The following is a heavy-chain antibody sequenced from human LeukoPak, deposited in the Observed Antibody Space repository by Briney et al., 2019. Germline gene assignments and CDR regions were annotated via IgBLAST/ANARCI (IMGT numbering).Heavy chain of an antibody. V-gene: IGHV5-51*01. Sequence: GESLKISRKGSGYSFTSYWIGRVRQLPGKGLEWMGIIYPGDSDTRYSPSFQGRVTISADKSISTAYLQWSSLKASDTAMYYCARHSLVDTAMVEFDYWGQGTLVTVSS. CDR1: GYSFTSYW. CDR2: IYPGDSDT. D-gene: IGHD5-18*01. CDR3: ARHSLVDTAMVEFDY. J-gene: IGHJ4*02.